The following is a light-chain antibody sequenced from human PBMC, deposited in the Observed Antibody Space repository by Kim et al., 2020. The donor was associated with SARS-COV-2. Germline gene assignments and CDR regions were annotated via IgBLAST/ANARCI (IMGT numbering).Light chain of an antibody. CDR2: GAS. Sequence: EIVMTQSPATLSVSPGERATLSCRASQSVSNNLAWYQQKPGQAPRLLIYGASTRATGIPARFSGSGSGTEFTLTISSLQSEDFAVYYCQQYNNWPYTFGQGNKLEI. J-gene: IGKJ2*01. V-gene: IGKV3-15*01. CDR3: QQYNNWPYT. CDR1: QSVSNN.